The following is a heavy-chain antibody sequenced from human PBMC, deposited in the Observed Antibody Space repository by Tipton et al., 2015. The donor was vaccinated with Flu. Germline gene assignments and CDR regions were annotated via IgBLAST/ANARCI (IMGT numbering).Heavy chain of an antibody. CDR2: IYSGGST. CDR1: GFTVSSNY. J-gene: IGHJ4*02. Sequence: GSLRLSCAASGFTVSSNYMSWVRQAPGKGLEWASVIYSGGSTYYADSVKGRFTISRDNSKNTLYLQINSLRAEDTAVYYCARESYGGNSGSFDYWGQGTLVTVSS. D-gene: IGHD4-23*01. V-gene: IGHV3-53*01. CDR3: ARESYGGNSGSFDY.